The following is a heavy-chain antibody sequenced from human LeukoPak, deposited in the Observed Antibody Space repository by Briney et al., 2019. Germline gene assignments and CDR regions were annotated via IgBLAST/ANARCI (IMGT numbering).Heavy chain of an antibody. CDR3: AKGSSTSCYDYFDY. V-gene: IGHV3-9*01. J-gene: IGHJ4*02. CDR1: GFTFDDYA. CDR2: ISWNGGSI. Sequence: GGSLRLSCAASGFTFDDYAMHWVRQAPGKGLEWVSGISWNGGSIGYADSVKGRFTISRDNAKNSLYLQMNSLRAEDTALYYYAKGSSTSCYDYFDYWGQGTLVTVSS. D-gene: IGHD2-2*01.